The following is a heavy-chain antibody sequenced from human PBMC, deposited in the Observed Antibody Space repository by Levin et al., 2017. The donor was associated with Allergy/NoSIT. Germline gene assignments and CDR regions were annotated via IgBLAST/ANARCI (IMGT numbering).Heavy chain of an antibody. V-gene: IGHV3-23*01. CDR1: GFTFSSYA. CDR3: AKAPYYCSGGSCSRVDY. Sequence: GGSLRLSCAASGFTFSSYAMSWVRQAPGKGLEWVSAISGSGGSTYYADSVKGRFTISRDNSKNTLYLQMNSLRAEDTAVYYCAKAPYYCSGGSCSRVDYWGQGTLVTVSS. D-gene: IGHD2-15*01. CDR2: ISGSGGST. J-gene: IGHJ4*02.